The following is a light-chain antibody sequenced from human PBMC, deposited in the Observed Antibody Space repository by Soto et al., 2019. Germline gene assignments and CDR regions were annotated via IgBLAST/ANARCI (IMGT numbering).Light chain of an antibody. CDR1: SGSVSTSYY. CDR3: VLYMGSGISV. CDR2: NTY. J-gene: IGLJ7*01. Sequence: QAVVTQEPSFSVSPGGTVTLTCGLSSGSVSTSYYPSWYQQTPGQAPRTLIYNTYTRSSGVPDRFSASILGDKAALTSTGAQADDESDYYCVLYMGSGISVFGGGTQLTVL. V-gene: IGLV8-61*01.